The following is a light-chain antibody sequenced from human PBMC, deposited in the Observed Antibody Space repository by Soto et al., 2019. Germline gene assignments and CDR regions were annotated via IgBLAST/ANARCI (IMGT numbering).Light chain of an antibody. V-gene: IGLV2-14*01. CDR2: EVS. CDR1: SSDVGYFNY. Sequence: QSALTQPASVSGSPGQSITISCTGTSSDVGYFNYVSWYQHHPGKAPKLIIYEVSNRPSGVSNRFSASKSGNTASLTISGLQAEDEADYYCSSYTTRSTQVFGGGTKLTVL. J-gene: IGLJ3*02. CDR3: SSYTTRSTQV.